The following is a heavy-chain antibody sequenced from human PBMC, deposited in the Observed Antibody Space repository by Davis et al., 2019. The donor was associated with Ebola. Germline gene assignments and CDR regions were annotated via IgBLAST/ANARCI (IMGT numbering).Heavy chain of an antibody. CDR3: ARDTQWLVPFDY. J-gene: IGHJ4*02. D-gene: IGHD6-19*01. CDR1: GFIFKTYT. Sequence: GESLKISCAASGFIFKTYTMHWVRQAPGKGLEWVAVIPYDGKDKSYAASVRGRFTISRDNSKNTLYLQMSSLRAEDPAVYYGARDTQWLVPFDYWGQGTLVTVSS. CDR2: IPYDGKDK. V-gene: IGHV3-30*04.